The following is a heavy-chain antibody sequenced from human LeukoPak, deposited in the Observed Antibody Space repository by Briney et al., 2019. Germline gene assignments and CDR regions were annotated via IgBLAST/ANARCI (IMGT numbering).Heavy chain of an antibody. D-gene: IGHD6-6*01. CDR1: GYTFTGYY. Sequence: ASPKLFYHDSGYTFTGYYMHWGGQATRQRLEWMGWINPKSGGTNYAQKFQGRVTMTRDTSISTAYMELSRLRSDDTAVYYCARDADWGSSSLVTFDYWGQGTLVTVSS. CDR2: INPKSGGT. J-gene: IGHJ4*02. V-gene: IGHV1-2*02. CDR3: ARDADWGSSSLVTFDY.